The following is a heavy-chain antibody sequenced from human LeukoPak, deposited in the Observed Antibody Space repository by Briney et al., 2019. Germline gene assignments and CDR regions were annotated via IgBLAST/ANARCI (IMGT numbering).Heavy chain of an antibody. CDR3: ARVSGYSYGWNDAFDI. J-gene: IGHJ3*02. D-gene: IGHD5-18*01. CDR2: INPSGGST. CDR1: GYSFTSYW. Sequence: GESLKISCKGSGYSFTSYWIGWVRQMPGKGLEWMGIINPSGGSTSYAQKFQGRVTMTRDTSTSTVYMELSSLRSEDTAVYYCARVSGYSYGWNDAFDIWGQGTMVTVSS. V-gene: IGHV1-46*01.